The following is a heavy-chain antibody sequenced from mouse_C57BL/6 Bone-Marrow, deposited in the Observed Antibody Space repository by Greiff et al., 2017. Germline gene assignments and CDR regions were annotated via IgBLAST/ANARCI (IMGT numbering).Heavy chain of an antibody. Sequence: VQLKESGPGLVAPSQSLSITCTVSGFSLTSYAISWVRQPPGKGLEWLGVIWTGGGTNYNSALKSRLSISKDNSKSQVFLKMNSLQTDDTARYYCASIYYGNLGYYAMDYWGQGTSVTVSS. D-gene: IGHD2-1*01. CDR2: IWTGGGT. J-gene: IGHJ4*01. V-gene: IGHV2-9-1*01. CDR1: GFSLTSYA. CDR3: ASIYYGNLGYYAMDY.